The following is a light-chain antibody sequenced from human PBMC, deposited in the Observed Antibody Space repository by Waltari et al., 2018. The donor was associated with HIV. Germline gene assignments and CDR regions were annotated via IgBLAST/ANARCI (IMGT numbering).Light chain of an antibody. CDR3: ATWDDSLNGRV. J-gene: IGLJ3*02. CDR1: SSNIGRNT. V-gene: IGLV1-44*01. CDR2: SSN. Sequence: QSMLTQPPSASGTPGQRVTISCSGSSSNIGRNTVNWYQHLPGTAPKLLIYSSNHRPSGVPDRFSGSKSGTSASLAISGLQSEDEADYYCATWDDSLNGRVFGGGTKLTVL.